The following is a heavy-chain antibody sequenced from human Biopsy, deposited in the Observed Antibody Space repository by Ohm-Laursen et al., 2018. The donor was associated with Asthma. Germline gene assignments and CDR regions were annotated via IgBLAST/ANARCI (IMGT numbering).Heavy chain of an antibody. CDR2: ISPVFGST. D-gene: IGHD6-13*01. CDR1: GGTFGNYA. Sequence: SSVKVSCKASGGTFGNYAISWVRQAPGLGLEWMGGISPVFGSTNIAQKFQGRVTISADIFTKTAYLEVNSLRSDDTAVYYCASPSSSREILYYYYNMDIWGQGTTVTV. V-gene: IGHV1-69*06. CDR3: ASPSSSREILYYYYNMDI. J-gene: IGHJ6*02.